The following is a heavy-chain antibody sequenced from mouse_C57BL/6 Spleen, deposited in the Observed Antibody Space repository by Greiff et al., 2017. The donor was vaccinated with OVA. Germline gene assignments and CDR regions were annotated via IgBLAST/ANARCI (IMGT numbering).Heavy chain of an antibody. Sequence: VQLQQSGAELVKPGASVKMSCKASGYTFTSYWITWVKQRPGQGLEWIGDIYPGSGSTNYNEKFKSKATLTVDTSSSTAYMQLSSLTSEDSAVFNGARRDGYDVDYFDYWGQGTTRTVSS. CDR2: IYPGSGST. CDR3: ARRDGYDVDYFDY. CDR1: GYTFTSYW. J-gene: IGHJ2*01. D-gene: IGHD2-2*01. V-gene: IGHV1-55*01.